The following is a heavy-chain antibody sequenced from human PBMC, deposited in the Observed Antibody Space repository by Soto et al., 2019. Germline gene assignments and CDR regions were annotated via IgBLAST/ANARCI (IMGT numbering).Heavy chain of an antibody. V-gene: IGHV3-74*01. CDR3: ARVRNGDWYFDY. J-gene: IGHJ4*02. CDR1: GFTFSSYW. D-gene: IGHD4-17*01. Sequence: EVQLVESGGGLVQPGGSLRLSCAASGFTFSSYWMHWVRQAPGKGLVWVSRINTDGSTTSYADSVRGRFTNSRDNAKNTLYLQMNSLRAEDTAVYYCARVRNGDWYFDYWGQGTLVTISS. CDR2: INTDGSTT.